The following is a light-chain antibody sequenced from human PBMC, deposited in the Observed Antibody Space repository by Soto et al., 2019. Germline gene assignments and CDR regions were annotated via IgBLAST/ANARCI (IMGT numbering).Light chain of an antibody. CDR3: QQFNIYPRT. V-gene: IGKV1-13*02. Sequence: AIQLTQSPSSLSASAGDRVTSTCRASHGISSALAWYQQKSGKAPKLLIYDASSLKSGVPSRFSGSGSGTDFTLTISSLQPEDFATYSCQQFNIYPRTFGQRTKVEVK. J-gene: IGKJ1*01. CDR2: DAS. CDR1: HGISSA.